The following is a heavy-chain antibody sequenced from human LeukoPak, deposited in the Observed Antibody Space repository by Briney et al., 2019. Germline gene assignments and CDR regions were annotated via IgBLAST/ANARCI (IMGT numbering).Heavy chain of an antibody. D-gene: IGHD3-10*01. CDR3: ARHRDHDGSGYHFDY. Sequence: SETLSLTCTVSGGSISGTSYYWGWIRQPPGKGLEWIGTISYTGSTSYNPSLKGRVTISADTSRNQFSLKLSSVTAADTAVFYCARHRDHDGSGYHFDYWGQGTLVTVSS. CDR1: GGSISGTSYY. CDR2: ISYTGST. V-gene: IGHV4-39*01. J-gene: IGHJ4*02.